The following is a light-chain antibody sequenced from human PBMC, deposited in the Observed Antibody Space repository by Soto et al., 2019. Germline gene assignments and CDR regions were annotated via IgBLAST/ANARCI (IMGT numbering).Light chain of an antibody. J-gene: IGKJ4*01. CDR1: QSVSSSY. V-gene: IGKV3D-20*02. CDR3: QQRSNWFLT. Sequence: EIVLTHSRGTLSLSPGERATLSCLASQSVSSSYLAWYQQKPGQAPRLLIYGASSRATGIPDRFSGSGSGTDFTLTISRLEPEDFAVYYCQQRSNWFLTFGGGTKVDIK. CDR2: GAS.